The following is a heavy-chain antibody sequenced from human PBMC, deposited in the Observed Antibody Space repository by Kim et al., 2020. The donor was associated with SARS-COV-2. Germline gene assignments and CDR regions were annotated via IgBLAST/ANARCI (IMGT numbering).Heavy chain of an antibody. J-gene: IGHJ4*02. CDR2: IYHSGST. Sequence: SETLSLTCTVSGYSISSGYYWGWIRQPPGKGLEWIGSIYHSGSTYYNPSLKSRVTISVDTSKNQFSLKLSSVTAADTAVYYCARSRRIVGAFHDYWGQGTLVTVSS. CDR3: ARSRRIVGAFHDY. D-gene: IGHD1-26*01. CDR1: GYSISSGYY. V-gene: IGHV4-38-2*02.